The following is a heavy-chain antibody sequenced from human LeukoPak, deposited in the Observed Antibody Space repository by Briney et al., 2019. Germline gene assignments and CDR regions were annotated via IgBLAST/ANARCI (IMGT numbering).Heavy chain of an antibody. J-gene: IGHJ4*02. CDR2: IYTSGST. CDR1: GGSFSTFY. Sequence: SETLSLTCAVYGGSFSTFYWSWIRQPAGKGLEWIGHIYTSGSTNYNPSLKSRVTMSVDTSKNQFFLKLSSVTAADTAVYYCARDVVAAVGSFDYWGQGILVTVSS. V-gene: IGHV4-4*07. CDR3: ARDVVAAVGSFDY. D-gene: IGHD6-13*01.